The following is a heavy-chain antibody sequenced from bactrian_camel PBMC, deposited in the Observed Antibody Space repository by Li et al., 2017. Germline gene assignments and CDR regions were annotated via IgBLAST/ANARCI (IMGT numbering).Heavy chain of an antibody. CDR1: GCGSSCRC. V-gene: IGHV3S57*01. Sequence: HVQLVESGGGSVQAGGSLRLSCAASGCGSSCRCMAWFRRVAGKEREKVAAIGPTGTKYYDDSVKGRFTISRTNSKRTLYVQMDTLKPEDTAMYYCAASTSRPCQYVVWGQGTQVTVS. J-gene: IGHJ4*01. CDR2: IGPTGTK. CDR3: AASTSRPCQYVV.